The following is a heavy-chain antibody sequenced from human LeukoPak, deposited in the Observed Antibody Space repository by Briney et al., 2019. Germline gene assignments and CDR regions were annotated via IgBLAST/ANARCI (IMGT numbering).Heavy chain of an antibody. V-gene: IGHV3-30*01. CDR1: GFTFTSYA. J-gene: IGHJ4*02. CDR3: ARDWGASFDY. CDR2: ISYDGSNK. D-gene: IGHD3-16*01. Sequence: PGGSLTLSCAASGFTFTSYAMHWVRQAPGKGLEWVAVISYDGSNKYYADSVKGRFTISRDNSKNTLYLQMNSLRAEDTAVYYCARDWGASFDYWGQGTLVTVSS.